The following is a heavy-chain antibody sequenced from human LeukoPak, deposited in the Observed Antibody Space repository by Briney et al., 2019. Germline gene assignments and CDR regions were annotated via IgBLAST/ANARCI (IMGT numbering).Heavy chain of an antibody. D-gene: IGHD2-2*01. CDR3: AREEKCSSTRRYVFPGHNWLDP. CDR1: GFTFHSYW. Sequence: PGGSLRHFCAASGFTFHSYWTGWGRQAPGKGLEGVADIKQDGRDKRHVVSVKGRLTITRDNAKNSLYLQMNSLRAEDTAVYYCAREEKCSSTRRYVFPGHNWLDPWGQGPLVTVSS. CDR2: IKQDGRDK. J-gene: IGHJ5*02. V-gene: IGHV3-7*01.